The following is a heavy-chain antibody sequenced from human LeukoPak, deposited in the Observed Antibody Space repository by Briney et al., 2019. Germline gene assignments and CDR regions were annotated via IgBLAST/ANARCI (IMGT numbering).Heavy chain of an antibody. CDR3: ARDLGYSYGYGY. CDR1: GFTVSTNY. J-gene: IGHJ4*02. Sequence: PGGSLRLSCAASGFTVSTNYMSWVRQTPGKGLEWVSVLYSGGSTYYTDSVKGRFTISRDNSKNTLFLQMNSLRAEDTAVYYCARDLGYSYGYGYWGQGTLVPSPQ. V-gene: IGHV3-66*01. CDR2: LYSGGST. D-gene: IGHD5-18*01.